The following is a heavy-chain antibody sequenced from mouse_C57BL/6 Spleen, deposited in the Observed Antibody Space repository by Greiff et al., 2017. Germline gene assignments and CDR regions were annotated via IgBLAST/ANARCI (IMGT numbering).Heavy chain of an antibody. J-gene: IGHJ4*01. Sequence: VQLQQPGAELVRPGTSVKVSCKASGYAFTNYWIEWVKQRPGQGLEWIGVIHPGSGGTNYNEKFKGKVTLTEDKCSSTAYMQLSSLTSDDAAVYFCSKRGCYYAMDYWGQGTSVTVSS. CDR1: GYAFTNYW. V-gene: IGHV1-54*01. CDR3: SKRGCYYAMDY. CDR2: IHPGSGGT.